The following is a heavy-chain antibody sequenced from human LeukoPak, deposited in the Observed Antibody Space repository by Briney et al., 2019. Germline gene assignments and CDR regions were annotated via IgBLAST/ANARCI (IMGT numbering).Heavy chain of an antibody. J-gene: IGHJ4*02. CDR1: GGTFSSYA. V-gene: IGHV1-69*13. D-gene: IGHD5-24*01. Sequence: ASVKVSCKASGGTFSSYAISWVRQAPGQGLEWMGGIIPIFGTANYAQKFRGRVTITADESTSTAYMELSSLRSEDTAVYYCARGRDGYSYYFDYWGQGTLVTVSS. CDR2: IIPIFGTA. CDR3: ARGRDGYSYYFDY.